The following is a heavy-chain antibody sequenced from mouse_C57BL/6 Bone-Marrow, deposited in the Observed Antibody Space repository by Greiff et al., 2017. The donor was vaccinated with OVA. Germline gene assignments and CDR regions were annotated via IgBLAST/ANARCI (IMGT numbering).Heavy chain of an antibody. Sequence: VKLQESGAELVRPGTSVKVSCKASGYAFTNYLIEWVKQRPGQGLEWIGVINPGSGGTNYNEKFKGKATLTADKSSSTAYMQLSSLTSEDSAVYFCARSSSHSNYDYWGQGTTLTVSS. D-gene: IGHD2-5*01. CDR1: GYAFTNYL. CDR2: INPGSGGT. J-gene: IGHJ2*01. CDR3: ARSSSHSNYDY. V-gene: IGHV1-54*01.